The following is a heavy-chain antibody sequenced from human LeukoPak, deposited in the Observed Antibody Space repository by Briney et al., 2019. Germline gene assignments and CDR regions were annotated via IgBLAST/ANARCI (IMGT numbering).Heavy chain of an antibody. V-gene: IGHV3-30*02. D-gene: IGHD6-13*01. J-gene: IGHJ4*02. Sequence: GGSLRLSCAASGFSFSRYGIHWVRQAPGKGLEWVTFIQTDGNTKYYANSARGRFTITRDNSKNTVSLQMNSLRAEDAGIYYCAREESSLVLGGLGYWGQGTLVSVSS. CDR2: IQTDGNTK. CDR1: GFSFSRYG. CDR3: AREESSLVLGGLGY.